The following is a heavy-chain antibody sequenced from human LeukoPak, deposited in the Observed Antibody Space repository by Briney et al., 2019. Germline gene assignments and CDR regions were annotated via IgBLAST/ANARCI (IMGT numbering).Heavy chain of an antibody. CDR1: GGSISSLNL. Sequence: PSGTLSLTCAVSGGSISSLNLWSWLRQPPGKGLEWVGEMYLDGRTNFHPSVRGRVTIFIDKPKNQLSLQLTSVTAADTAVYYCARDYRLVGAWENYFYAMDVWGQGTTVTVSS. D-gene: IGHD1-26*01. V-gene: IGHV4-4*02. CDR2: MYLDGRT. J-gene: IGHJ6*02. CDR3: ARDYRLVGAWENYFYAMDV.